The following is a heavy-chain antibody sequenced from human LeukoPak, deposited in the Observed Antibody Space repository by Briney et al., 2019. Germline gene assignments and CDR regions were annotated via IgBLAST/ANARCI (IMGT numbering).Heavy chain of an antibody. CDR2: IYYSGST. CDR3: ARDLRGYSSSWYRFDDAFDI. J-gene: IGHJ3*02. Sequence: PSETLSLTCTVSGGSISSYYWSWIRQPPGEGLEWIGYIYYSGSTNYNPSLKSRVTISVDTSKNQFSLKLSSVTAADTAVYYCARDLRGYSSSWYRFDDAFDIWGQGTMVTVSS. D-gene: IGHD6-13*01. V-gene: IGHV4-59*01. CDR1: GGSISSYY.